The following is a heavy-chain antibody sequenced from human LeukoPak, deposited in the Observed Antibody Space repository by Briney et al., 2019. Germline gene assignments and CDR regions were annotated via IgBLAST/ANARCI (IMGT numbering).Heavy chain of an antibody. Sequence: PSETLSLTCAVSGGSIINYSWSWIRQPPGKGLEWIWYIYHSGSTYYNPSPKSRGTISVDRSKNQFSLKLSSVTAADTAVYYCARRDYGDFFDYWGEGTLVTVSS. CDR1: GGSIINYS. D-gene: IGHD4-17*01. J-gene: IGHJ4*02. CDR3: ARRDYGDFFDY. CDR2: IYHSGST. V-gene: IGHV4-30-2*01.